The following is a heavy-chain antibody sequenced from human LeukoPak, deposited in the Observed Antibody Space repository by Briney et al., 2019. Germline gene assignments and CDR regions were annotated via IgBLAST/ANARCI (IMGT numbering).Heavy chain of an antibody. CDR1: GYTLTELS. CDR2: FDPEDGET. D-gene: IGHD4-11*01. J-gene: IGHJ6*03. V-gene: IGHV1-24*01. Sequence: ASVKVSCKVSGYTLTELSMHWVRQAPGKGLEWMGGFDPEDGETIYAQKFQGRVTMTEDTSTDTAYMELSSLRSEDTAVYYCATVSSGDYSNSNYYYYYMDVRGKGTTVTVSS. CDR3: ATVSSGDYSNSNYYYYYMDV.